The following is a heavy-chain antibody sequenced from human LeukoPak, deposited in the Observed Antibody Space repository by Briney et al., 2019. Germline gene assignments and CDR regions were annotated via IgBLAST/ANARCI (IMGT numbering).Heavy chain of an antibody. CDR3: ARAPLGVHGPFDY. CDR1: LASISSGNYY. J-gene: IGHJ4*02. V-gene: IGHV4-61*01. Sequence: SETLSLTCTVSLASISSGNYYWTWIRQPPGKGLEWIGYVFYTGSTNYNPSLKSRVSISIDTSRNQFSLKVNSVTAAGTAVYYCARAPLGVHGPFDYWGQGAQVTVSS. CDR2: VFYTGST. D-gene: IGHD3-10*01.